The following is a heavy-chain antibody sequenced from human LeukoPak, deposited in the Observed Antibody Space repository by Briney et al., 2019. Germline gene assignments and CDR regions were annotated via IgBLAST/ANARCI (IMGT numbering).Heavy chain of an antibody. D-gene: IGHD2-2*02. Sequence: GESLKISCKGSGYSFTSYWIGWVRQMPGKGLEWMGIIYPGDSDTRYSPSFQGQVTISADKSISTAYLQWSSLKASDTAMYYCARLGTYCSSTSCYRRPGGDYYGMDVWGQGTTVTVSS. CDR2: IYPGDSDT. J-gene: IGHJ6*02. CDR3: ARLGTYCSSTSCYRRPGGDYYGMDV. V-gene: IGHV5-51*01. CDR1: GYSFTSYW.